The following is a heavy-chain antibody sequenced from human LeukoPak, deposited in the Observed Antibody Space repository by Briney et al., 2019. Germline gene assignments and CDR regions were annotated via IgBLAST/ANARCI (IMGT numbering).Heavy chain of an antibody. V-gene: IGHV3-21*04. CDR1: GFTFSSYS. CDR2: ISSSSSYI. Sequence: GGSLRLSCAASGFTFSSYSMTWVRQAPGKGLEWVSSISSSSSYIYYADSVKGRFTISRDNSKNTLYLLMNSLRAEDTAVYYCAKDSRIVVVTATPDYWGQGTLVTVSS. J-gene: IGHJ4*02. D-gene: IGHD2-21*02. CDR3: AKDSRIVVVTATPDY.